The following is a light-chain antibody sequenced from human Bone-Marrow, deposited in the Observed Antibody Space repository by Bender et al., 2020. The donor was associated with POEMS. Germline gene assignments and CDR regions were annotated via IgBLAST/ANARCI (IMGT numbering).Light chain of an antibody. Sequence: SYVLTQPPSVSVAPGQTARITCGGNSIGSKIVHWYQQKPGQAPVLVVYDDTDRPSGVPDRFSGSKSGNTASLTVSGLQAEDEADYYCSTFAGTKGVVFGGGTKLTVL. V-gene: IGLV3-21*02. CDR1: SIGSKI. CDR3: STFAGTKGVV. CDR2: DDT. J-gene: IGLJ3*02.